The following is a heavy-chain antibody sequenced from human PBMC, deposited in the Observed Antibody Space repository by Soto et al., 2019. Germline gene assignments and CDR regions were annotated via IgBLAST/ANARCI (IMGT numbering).Heavy chain of an antibody. CDR3: ARDYPRMYYYDNSGPNPIDY. Sequence: VKVSCKASGYTFTSYGISWVRQAPGQGLEWMGWISAYNGNTNYAQKLQGRVTMTTDTSTSTAYMELRSLRSDDTAVYYCARDYPRMYYYDNSGPNPIDYWGQGTLVTVSS. V-gene: IGHV1-18*01. CDR2: ISAYNGNT. D-gene: IGHD3-22*01. CDR1: GYTFTSYG. J-gene: IGHJ4*02.